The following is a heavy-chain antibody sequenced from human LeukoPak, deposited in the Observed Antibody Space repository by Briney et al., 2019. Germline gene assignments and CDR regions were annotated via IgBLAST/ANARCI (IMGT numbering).Heavy chain of an antibody. V-gene: IGHV4-4*07. J-gene: IGHJ5*02. Sequence: SETLSLTCTVSGGSISSYYWSWIRQPAGKGLEWIGRIYTSGSTNYNPSLKSRVTMSVDTSKNQFSLKLSSVTAADTAVYYCARDQITMVRGVIDWFDPWGQGTLVTVSS. CDR1: GGSISSYY. CDR2: IYTSGST. D-gene: IGHD3-10*01. CDR3: ARDQITMVRGVIDWFDP.